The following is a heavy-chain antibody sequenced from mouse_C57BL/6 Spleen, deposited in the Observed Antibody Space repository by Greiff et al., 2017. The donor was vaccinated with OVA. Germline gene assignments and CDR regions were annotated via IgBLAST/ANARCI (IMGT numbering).Heavy chain of an antibody. D-gene: IGHD2-10*01. CDR1: GFTFSSYA. J-gene: IGHJ2*01. V-gene: IGHV5-4*01. CDR2: ISDGGSYT. Sequence: EVMLVESGGGLVKPGGSLKLSCAASGFTFSSYAMSWVRQTPEKRLEWVATISDGGSYTYYPDNVKGRFTISRDNAKNNLYLQMSHLKSEDTAMYYCARDTSYSYYFDYWCQGTTPTVSS. CDR3: ARDTSYSYYFDY.